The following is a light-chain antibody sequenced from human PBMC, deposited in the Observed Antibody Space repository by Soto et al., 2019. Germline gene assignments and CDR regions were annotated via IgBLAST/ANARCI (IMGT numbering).Light chain of an antibody. Sequence: QSALTQPPSASGSPGQSVTISCTGTSSDVGGYNYVSWYQQHPGKAPKLMIYEVSKRPSGVPDRFSGFKSGNTASLTVSGLQAEDEADYYCSSYAGSNNWVFGGGTTLTVL. V-gene: IGLV2-8*01. CDR3: SSYAGSNNWV. CDR2: EVS. J-gene: IGLJ3*02. CDR1: SSDVGGYNY.